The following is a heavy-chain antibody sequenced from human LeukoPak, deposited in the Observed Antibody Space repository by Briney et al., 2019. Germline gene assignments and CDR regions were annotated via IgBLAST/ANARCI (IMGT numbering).Heavy chain of an antibody. D-gene: IGHD3-22*01. V-gene: IGHV4-38-2*02. Sequence: KPSETLSLTCTVSGYSISSGYYWGWIRQPPGKGLEWIGSIYHSGSTYYNPSLKSRVTISVDTSKNQFSLKLSSVTAADTAVYYCAREDSSGYYYMDVWGKGTTVTVSS. CDR2: IYHSGST. J-gene: IGHJ6*03. CDR3: AREDSSGYYYMDV. CDR1: GYSISSGYY.